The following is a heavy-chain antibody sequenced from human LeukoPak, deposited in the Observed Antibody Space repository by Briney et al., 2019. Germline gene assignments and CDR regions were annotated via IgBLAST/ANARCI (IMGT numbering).Heavy chain of an antibody. D-gene: IGHD6-13*01. CDR1: GFTFSSHW. J-gene: IGHJ4*02. Sequence: PGGSLRLSCAASGFTFSSHWVHYVRQAPGKGLEWVAVISDDGRNKNYADSVKGRFTISRDNSNNTLYLQMNSLRAEDTGVYYCAKDRETTASGTFDYWGQGTLVTVSS. CDR3: AKDRETTASGTFDY. CDR2: ISDDGRNK. V-gene: IGHV3-30*18.